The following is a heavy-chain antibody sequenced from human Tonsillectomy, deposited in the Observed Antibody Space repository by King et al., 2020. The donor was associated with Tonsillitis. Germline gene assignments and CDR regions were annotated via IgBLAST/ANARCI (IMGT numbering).Heavy chain of an antibody. CDR3: ARSGYGLNYYYYYYMDV. J-gene: IGHJ6*03. CDR1: GFTFSSYG. V-gene: IGHV3-33*08. D-gene: IGHD3-22*01. CDR2: IWYDGSNK. Sequence: QVQLVESGGGVVQPGRSLRLSCAASGFTFSSYGMHWVRQAPGKGLEWVAVIWYDGSNKYYADSVKGRFTISRDNSKNTLYLQMNSLRAEDTAVYYCARSGYGLNYYYYYYMDVWGKGTTVTVSS.